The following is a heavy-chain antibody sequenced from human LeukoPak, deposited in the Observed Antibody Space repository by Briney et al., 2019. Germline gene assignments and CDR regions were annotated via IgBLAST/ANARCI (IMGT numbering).Heavy chain of an antibody. Sequence: SETLSLTCTVSGGSISSGDYYWSWIRQPPGKGLEWIGYIYYSGSTYYNPSLKSRVTISVDTSKHQFSLKLSSVTSADTAVYYCARESSSSSFDPWGQGTLVTVSS. V-gene: IGHV4-30-4*08. D-gene: IGHD6-6*01. CDR3: ARESSSSSFDP. CDR1: GGSISSGDYY. J-gene: IGHJ5*02. CDR2: IYYSGST.